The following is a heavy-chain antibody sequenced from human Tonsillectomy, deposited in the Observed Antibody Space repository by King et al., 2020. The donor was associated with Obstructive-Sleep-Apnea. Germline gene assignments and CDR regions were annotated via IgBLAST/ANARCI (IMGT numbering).Heavy chain of an antibody. Sequence: VQLVESGGGLVQPGGSLRLSCAASAFTFSNYAMSWVRQAPGKGLEWVSTISGSGGTTYYGDSVKGRFTISRDNSKNTLYLQLNGLRAEDTAVYYCAKDPDILPTITFDYWGKGTPVTVSS. D-gene: IGHD5-12*01. J-gene: IGHJ4*02. V-gene: IGHV3-23*04. CDR2: ISGSGGTT. CDR3: AKDPDILPTITFDY. CDR1: AFTFSNYA.